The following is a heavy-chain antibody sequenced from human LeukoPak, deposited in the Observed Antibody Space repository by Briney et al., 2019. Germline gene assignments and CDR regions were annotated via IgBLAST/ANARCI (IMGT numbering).Heavy chain of an antibody. D-gene: IGHD6-13*01. CDR2: ISSSASTI. CDR3: ARDATTEVGTVYMDV. CDR1: GFTFSSYE. J-gene: IGHJ6*03. V-gene: IGHV3-48*03. Sequence: GGSLRLSCAASGFTFSSYEMNWVRQAPGKGLEWVSYISSSASTIFYADSVKGRFTISRDNAKNSLYLQMNSLRTEDTAVYYCARDATTEVGTVYMDVWGKGTTVTISS.